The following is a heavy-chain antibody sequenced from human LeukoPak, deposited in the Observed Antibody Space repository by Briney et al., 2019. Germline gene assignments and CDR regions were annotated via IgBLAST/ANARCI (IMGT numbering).Heavy chain of an antibody. V-gene: IGHV4-4*07. Sequence: SETLSLTCTVSGGSISSYYWSWIRQPAGKGLVWIGRIYTSGSTNYNPSLKSRVTMSVDTSKNQFSLKLSSVTAADTAVYYCAGDYSGSPVHWGQGTLVTVSS. J-gene: IGHJ4*02. CDR2: IYTSGST. D-gene: IGHD1-26*01. CDR1: GGSISSYY. CDR3: AGDYSGSPVH.